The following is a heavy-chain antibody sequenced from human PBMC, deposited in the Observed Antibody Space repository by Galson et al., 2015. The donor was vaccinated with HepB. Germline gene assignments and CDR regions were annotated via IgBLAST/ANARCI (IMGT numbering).Heavy chain of an antibody. J-gene: IGHJ4*02. D-gene: IGHD1-26*01. CDR2: IDWDDDK. V-gene: IGHV2-70*11. CDR3: ARTRIVGATSDY. Sequence: PALVKPTQTLTLTCTFSGFSLSTSGMCVSWIHQPPGKALEWLARIDWDDDKYYSTSLKTRLTISKDTSKNQVVLTMTNMDPVDTATYYCARTRIVGATSDYWGQGTLVTVPS. CDR1: GFSLSTSGMC.